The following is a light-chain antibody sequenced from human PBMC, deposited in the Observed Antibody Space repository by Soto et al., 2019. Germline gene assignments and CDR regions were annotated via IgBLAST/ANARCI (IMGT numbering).Light chain of an antibody. V-gene: IGKV4-1*01. J-gene: IGKJ1*01. Sequence: DIVVTQSPESLAVSLGERATINCRSSQSLFLSSSHENCLAWHQQKPGQPPRLLIYWASTRESGVPDRFSGSGSGTDFTLTISSLQAEDVALYYCQQYYSPPWTFGQGTKVEIK. CDR3: QQYYSPPWT. CDR1: QSLFLSSSHENC. CDR2: WAS.